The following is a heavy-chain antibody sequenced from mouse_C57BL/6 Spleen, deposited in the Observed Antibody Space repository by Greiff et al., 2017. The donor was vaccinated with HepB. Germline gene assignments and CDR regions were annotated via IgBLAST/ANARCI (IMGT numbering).Heavy chain of an antibody. D-gene: IGHD2-3*01. CDR3: ASSIYDGYSYYAMDY. CDR2: ISSGSSTI. Sequence: EVKLEESGGGLVKPGGSLKLSCAASGFTFSDYGMHWVRQAPEKGLEWVAYISSGSSTIYYADTVKGRFTISRDNAKNTLFLQMTSLRSEDTAMYYCASSIYDGYSYYAMDYWGQGTSVTVSS. J-gene: IGHJ4*01. CDR1: GFTFSDYG. V-gene: IGHV5-17*01.